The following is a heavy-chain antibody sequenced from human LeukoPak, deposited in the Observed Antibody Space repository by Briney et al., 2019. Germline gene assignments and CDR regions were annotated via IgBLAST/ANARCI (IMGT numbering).Heavy chain of an antibody. CDR1: GGSISSGDYY. CDR2: IYYSGST. CDR3: ARTAGVDAFDI. V-gene: IGHV4-30-4*08. Sequence: SETLSLTCTVSGGSISSGDYYWSWIRQPPGKGLEWIGYIYYSGSTYYNPSLKSRVTISVDTSKNQFSLKLSSVTAADTAVYYCARTAGVDAFDIWGQGTMVIVSS. J-gene: IGHJ3*02.